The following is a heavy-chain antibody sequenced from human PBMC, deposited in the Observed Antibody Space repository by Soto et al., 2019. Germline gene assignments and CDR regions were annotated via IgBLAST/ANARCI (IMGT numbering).Heavy chain of an antibody. Sequence: GWSLRLSCAFSAFTFGTYAVSWVRPAPGKGLEWVSAISGRGGSTYYADSLKGRFIISIDNSKNTWYLQMNSLRSEDTAVYYCAKDYTGIAVADTFDYWGQGTLVTVSS. V-gene: IGHV3-23*01. J-gene: IGHJ4*02. CDR3: AKDYTGIAVADTFDY. CDR1: AFTFGTYA. D-gene: IGHD6-19*01. CDR2: ISGRGGST.